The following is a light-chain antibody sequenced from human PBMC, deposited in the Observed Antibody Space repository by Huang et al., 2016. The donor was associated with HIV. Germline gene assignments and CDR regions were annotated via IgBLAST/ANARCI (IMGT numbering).Light chain of an antibody. V-gene: IGKV1-5*01. CDR2: DAS. CDR3: QQYSSFPLT. J-gene: IGKJ4*01. Sequence: DVRLTQSPSALSASIGDRVSITCRASQSINTWLAWYQQKPGKAPRLLIFDASFLATGVPPKFSGSGSGTEFTLTINSLQPDTSATYYCQQYSSFPLTFGGGTKVEIK. CDR1: QSINTW.